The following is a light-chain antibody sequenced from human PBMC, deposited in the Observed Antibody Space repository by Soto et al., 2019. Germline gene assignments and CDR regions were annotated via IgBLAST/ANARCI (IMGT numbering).Light chain of an antibody. CDR1: QSISSW. CDR2: AAS. J-gene: IGKJ2*01. Sequence: DIQMTQSPSTLSASVGDRVTITCRASQSISSWLAWYQQKPGKAPKLLIYAASTLQSGVPSRFSGSGSGTDFTLTISSLQSEDFALYYCHQYNSWPPGTFGQGTKVDIK. CDR3: HQYNSWPPGT. V-gene: IGKV1-5*01.